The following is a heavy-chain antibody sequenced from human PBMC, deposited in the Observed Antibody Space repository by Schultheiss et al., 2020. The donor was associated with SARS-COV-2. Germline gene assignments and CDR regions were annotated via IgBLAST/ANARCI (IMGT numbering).Heavy chain of an antibody. CDR3: ARDYKQLVGGGWFDY. Sequence: GGSLRLSCAASGFSFNTYSMHWVRQAPGKGLEWVAVISYDGTNKYYADSVKGRFTISRDNSKNTLYLQMSSLRAEDTAVYYCARDYKQLVGGGWFDYWGQGTLVTVSS. D-gene: IGHD6-6*01. CDR1: GFSFNTYS. CDR2: ISYDGTNK. J-gene: IGHJ4*02. V-gene: IGHV3-30*04.